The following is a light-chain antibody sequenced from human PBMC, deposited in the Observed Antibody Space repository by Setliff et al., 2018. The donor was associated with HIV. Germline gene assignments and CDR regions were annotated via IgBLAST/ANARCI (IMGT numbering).Light chain of an antibody. Sequence: QSALTQPPSASGSPGQSVTISCTGTSSDVGGYNYVSWYQQHPGKAPKVMIYEVTKRPSGVPDRFSGSKSGNTTSLTVSGLQAEDEADYYCSSYAGNNTCVFGSGTKVTVL. J-gene: IGLJ1*01. CDR2: EVT. CDR3: SSYAGNNTCV. CDR1: SSDVGGYNY. V-gene: IGLV2-8*01.